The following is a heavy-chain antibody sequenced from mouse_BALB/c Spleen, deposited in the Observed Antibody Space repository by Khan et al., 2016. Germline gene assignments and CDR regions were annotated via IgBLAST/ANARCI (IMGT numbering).Heavy chain of an antibody. V-gene: IGHV3-8*02. Sequence: EVQLQESGPSLVKPSQTLSLTCSVTGDSITSCYWNWIRKFPGNKLEYMGYISYSGSTYYNPFLESRISITRDTSKNQYYLQLNSVTTEDTATYYCATYDGYYFDYWGQGTTLTVSS. CDR3: ATYDGYYFDY. J-gene: IGHJ2*01. CDR1: GDSITSCY. D-gene: IGHD2-3*01. CDR2: ISYSGST.